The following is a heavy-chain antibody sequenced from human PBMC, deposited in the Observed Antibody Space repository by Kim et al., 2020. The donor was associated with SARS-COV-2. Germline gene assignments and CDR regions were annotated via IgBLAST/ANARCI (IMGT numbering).Heavy chain of an antibody. V-gene: IGHV3-23*01. CDR2: ISGSGGST. CDR3: AKDHRAPEGRYFDWLLGYYYYYGMDV. Sequence: GGSLRLSCAASGFTFSSYAMSWVRQAPGKGLEWVSAISGSGGSTYYADSVKGRFTISRDNSKNTLYLQMNSLRAEDTAVYYCAKDHRAPEGRYFDWLLGYYYYYGMDVWGQGTTVTVSS. J-gene: IGHJ6*02. D-gene: IGHD3-9*01. CDR1: GFTFSSYA.